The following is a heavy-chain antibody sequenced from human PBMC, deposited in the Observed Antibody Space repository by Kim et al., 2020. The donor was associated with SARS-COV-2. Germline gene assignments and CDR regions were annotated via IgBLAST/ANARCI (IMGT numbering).Heavy chain of an antibody. CDR3: ARHSSSWYSFDY. D-gene: IGHD6-13*01. CDR2: IYYSGST. Sequence: SETLSLTCTVSGGSISSSSYYWGWIRQPPGKGLEWIGSIYYSGSTYYNPSLKSRVTISVDTSKNQFSLKLSSVTAADTAVYYCARHSSSWYSFDYWGQGT. CDR1: GGSISSSSYY. V-gene: IGHV4-39*01. J-gene: IGHJ4*02.